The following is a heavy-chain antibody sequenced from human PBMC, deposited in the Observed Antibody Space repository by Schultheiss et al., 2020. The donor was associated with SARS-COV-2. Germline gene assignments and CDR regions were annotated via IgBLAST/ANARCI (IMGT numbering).Heavy chain of an antibody. V-gene: IGHV2-5*02. J-gene: IGHJ3*02. Sequence: GWIRQPPGKALEWLALIYWDDDKRYSPSLKSRLTITKDTSKNQVVLTMTNMDPVDTATYYCARIGSMKDAFDIWGQGTMVTVSS. CDR2: IYWDDDK. D-gene: IGHD2/OR15-2a*01. CDR3: ARIGSMKDAFDI.